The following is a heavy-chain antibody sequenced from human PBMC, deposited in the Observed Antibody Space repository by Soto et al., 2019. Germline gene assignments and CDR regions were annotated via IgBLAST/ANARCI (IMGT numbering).Heavy chain of an antibody. CDR2: IIPILGIA. Sequence: QVQLVQSGAEVKKPGSSVKVSCKASGGTFSSYTISWVRQAPGQGLEWMGRIIPILGIANYAQKFQGRVTITADKSTSTAYMELSSLRSEDTAVYYCAVVSGDQQTLYYYYDGMDVWGQGTTVTVSS. CDR1: GGTFSSYT. V-gene: IGHV1-69*02. J-gene: IGHJ6*02. CDR3: AVVSGDQQTLYYYYDGMDV. D-gene: IGHD1-26*01.